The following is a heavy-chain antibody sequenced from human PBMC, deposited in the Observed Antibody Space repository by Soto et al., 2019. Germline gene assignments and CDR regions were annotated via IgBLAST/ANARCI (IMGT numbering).Heavy chain of an antibody. CDR1: GGTFSSYA. V-gene: IGHV1-69*01. CDR3: ARDHSGGSFSEVGGMDV. D-gene: IGHD2-15*01. Sequence: QVQLVQSGAEVKKPGSSVKVSCKASGGTFSSYAISWVRQAPGQGLEWMGGIIPIFGTANYAQKFQGRVTITADESTSTAYMERSSLRSEDTAVYYCARDHSGGSFSEVGGMDVWGQGTTVTVSS. CDR2: IIPIFGTA. J-gene: IGHJ6*02.